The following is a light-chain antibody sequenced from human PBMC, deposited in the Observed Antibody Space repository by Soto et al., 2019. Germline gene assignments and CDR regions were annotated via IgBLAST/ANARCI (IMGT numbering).Light chain of an antibody. CDR2: GAS. CDR1: QSVSSSY. CDR3: QQRSTWPT. Sequence: EIVLTQSPGTLSLSPGERATLSCRASQSVSSSYLAWYQQKPGQAPRLLIYGASSRATGILDRFSGSGSGTDFTLTISSLEPEDFALYYCQQRSTWPTFGQGTRLEIK. J-gene: IGKJ5*01. V-gene: IGKV3D-20*02.